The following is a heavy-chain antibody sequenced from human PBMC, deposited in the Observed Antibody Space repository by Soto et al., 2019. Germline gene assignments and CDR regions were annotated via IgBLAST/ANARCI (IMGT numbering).Heavy chain of an antibody. Sequence: GGSLRLSCAASGFTFSSYSMNWVRQAPGKGLEWVSSISSSSSYIYYEDSVKGRFTISSDNAKNSLFLQMNSLRAEDTAVYYCARDLSGTGYFDYWGQGTLVTVSS. D-gene: IGHD1-1*01. J-gene: IGHJ4*02. V-gene: IGHV3-21*01. CDR2: ISSSSSYI. CDR3: ARDLSGTGYFDY. CDR1: GFTFSSYS.